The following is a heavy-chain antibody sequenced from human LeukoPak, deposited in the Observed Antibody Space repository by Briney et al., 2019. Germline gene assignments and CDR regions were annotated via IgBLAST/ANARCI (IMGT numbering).Heavy chain of an antibody. CDR2: INSDGSST. Sequence: GSLILSCAASGFTFISYWMHWVRQAPGKGLVWVSRINSDGSSTSYADSVKGRFTISRDNAKNTLYLQMNSLRAEDTAVYYCARVNYYDSSGYCASDYWGQGTLVTVSS. D-gene: IGHD3-22*01. V-gene: IGHV3-74*01. CDR1: GFTFISYW. J-gene: IGHJ4*02. CDR3: ARVNYYDSSGYCASDY.